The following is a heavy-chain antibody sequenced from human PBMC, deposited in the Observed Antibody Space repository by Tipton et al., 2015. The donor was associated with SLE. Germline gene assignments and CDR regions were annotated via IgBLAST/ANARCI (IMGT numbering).Heavy chain of an antibody. CDR1: GFTFSSYG. Sequence: SLRLSCAASGFTFSSYGMHWVRQAPGKGLEWVAVIWYDGSNKYYADSVKGRFTISRDNSKNTLYLQMNSLRAEDTAVYYCARAGDIVVVPAALTPLDYWGQGTLVTVSS. J-gene: IGHJ4*02. CDR2: IWYDGSNK. V-gene: IGHV3-33*01. D-gene: IGHD2-2*01. CDR3: ARAGDIVVVPAALTPLDY.